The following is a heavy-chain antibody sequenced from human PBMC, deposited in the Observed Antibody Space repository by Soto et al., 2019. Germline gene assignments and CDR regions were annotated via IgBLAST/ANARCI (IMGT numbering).Heavy chain of an antibody. V-gene: IGHV1-69*06. CDR2: IIPIFGTT. D-gene: IGHD3-22*01. Sequence: ASVKVSCKASGGTFGSDAITWVRQAPGQGPEWVGRIIPIFGTTNYAQNLQGRVTISADKSTLTSYMELHSLTSDDTALYYCARDRTDSGYYTNWLDPWGQGTQVTV. J-gene: IGHJ5*02. CDR1: GGTFGSDA. CDR3: ARDRTDSGYYTNWLDP.